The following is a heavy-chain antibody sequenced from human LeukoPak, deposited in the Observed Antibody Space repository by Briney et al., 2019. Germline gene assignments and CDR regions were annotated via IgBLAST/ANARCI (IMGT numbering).Heavy chain of an antibody. D-gene: IGHD3-10*01. Sequence: GGSLRLSCAASGFTFSSYSMNWVRQAPGKGLEWVSYISSSSSTIYYADSVKGRFTISRGNAKNSLYLQMNSLRDEDTAVYYCAREHSITMVRGVYYYYGMDVWGQGTTVTVSS. CDR2: ISSSSSTI. CDR1: GFTFSSYS. CDR3: AREHSITMVRGVYYYYGMDV. V-gene: IGHV3-48*02. J-gene: IGHJ6*02.